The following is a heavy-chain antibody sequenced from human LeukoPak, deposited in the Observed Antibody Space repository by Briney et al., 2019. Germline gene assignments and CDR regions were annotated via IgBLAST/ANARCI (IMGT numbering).Heavy chain of an antibody. V-gene: IGHV4-59*01. Sequence: SETLSLTCTVSGGSISSYYWSWTRQPPGKGLEWIGYIYSSGRTNYNPSLKSRLTISVDTSENQFSLKLTSVTAADTAVYYCARDYGGKFDYWGQGTLVTVSS. D-gene: IGHD4-23*01. CDR2: IYSSGRT. CDR3: ARDYGGKFDY. CDR1: GGSISSYY. J-gene: IGHJ4*02.